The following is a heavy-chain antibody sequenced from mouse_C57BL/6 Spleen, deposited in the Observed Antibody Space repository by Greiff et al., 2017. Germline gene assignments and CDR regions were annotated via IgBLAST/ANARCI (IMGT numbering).Heavy chain of an antibody. CDR2: IYPRSGNT. CDR1: GYTFTSYG. Sequence: QVQLQQPGAELARPGASVKLSCKASGYTFTSYGISWVKQRTGQGLEWIGEIYPRSGNTYYNEKFKGKATLTADKSSSTAYMELRSLTSEDSAVYFCARGGVYDYDRDWYFDVWGTGTTVTVSS. CDR3: ARGGVYDYDRDWYFDV. D-gene: IGHD2-4*01. J-gene: IGHJ1*03. V-gene: IGHV1-81*01.